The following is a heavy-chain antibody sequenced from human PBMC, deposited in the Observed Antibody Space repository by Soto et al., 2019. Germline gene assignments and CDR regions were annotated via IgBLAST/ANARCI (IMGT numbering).Heavy chain of an antibody. CDR3: ARSGSYFHWFDP. CDR1: GGSISSYY. CDR2: IYTSGST. V-gene: IGHV4-4*07. Sequence: SETLSLTCTVSGGSISSYYWSWIRQPAGKGLEWIGCIYTSGSTNYNPSLKSRVTMSVDTSKNQFSLKLSSVTAADTAVYYCARSGSYFHWFDPWGQGTLVTVSS. D-gene: IGHD1-26*01. J-gene: IGHJ5*02.